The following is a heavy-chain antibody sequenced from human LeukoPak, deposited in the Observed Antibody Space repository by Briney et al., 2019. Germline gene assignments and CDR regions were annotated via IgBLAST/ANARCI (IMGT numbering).Heavy chain of an antibody. CDR3: ARLYCSSTSCRHYYYYYYMDV. J-gene: IGHJ6*03. D-gene: IGHD2-2*01. V-gene: IGHV1-18*01. CDR2: ISAYNGNT. Sequence: ASVKVSCKASGYTFTSYGIIWVRQAPGQGLEWMGWISAYNGNTNYAQKLQGRVTMTTDTSTSTAYMELRSLRSDDTAVYYCARLYCSSTSCRHYYYYYYMDVWGKGTTVTVSS. CDR1: GYTFTSYG.